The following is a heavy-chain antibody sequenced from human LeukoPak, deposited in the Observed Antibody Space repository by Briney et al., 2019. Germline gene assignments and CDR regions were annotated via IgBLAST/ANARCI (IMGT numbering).Heavy chain of an antibody. D-gene: IGHD3-16*01. CDR2: IRPGDNRM. V-gene: IGHV1-46*01. J-gene: IGHJ4*02. CDR3: VREKWRGTYDN. CDR1: GYTFTAYY. Sequence: ASVKVSCKASGYTFTAYYIHWVRQAPGQGPEWMGTIRPGDNRMSYAQKLQGRVTMTRDMSTTTGYMELSSLRSEDTAFYYCVREKWRGTYDNWGQGTLVTVSS.